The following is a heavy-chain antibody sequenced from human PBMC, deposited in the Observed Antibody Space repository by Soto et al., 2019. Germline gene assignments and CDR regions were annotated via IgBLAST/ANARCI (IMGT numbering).Heavy chain of an antibody. CDR1: GGSISSYY. CDR2: IYYSGST. Sequence: KQSQTLSLTCPVSGGSISSYYWSWIRQPPGKGLEWIGYIYYSGSTNYNPSLKSRVTISVDTSKNQFSLKLSSVTAADTAVYYYARGVYYYDSSGDSGLDYWGQGTLVTVSS. J-gene: IGHJ4*02. V-gene: IGHV4-59*01. D-gene: IGHD3-22*01. CDR3: ARGVYYYDSSGDSGLDY.